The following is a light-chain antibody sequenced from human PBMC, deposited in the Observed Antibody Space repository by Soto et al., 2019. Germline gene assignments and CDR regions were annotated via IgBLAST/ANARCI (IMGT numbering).Light chain of an antibody. CDR1: QGIRND. CDR2: AAS. V-gene: IGKV1-6*01. CDR3: LQDYNYPLT. J-gene: IGKJ4*01. Sequence: AIQMTQSPSSLSASVRDRITITCRTSQGIRNDLGWYQQKPGKAPKLLIYAASSLQSGVPSRFSGSGSGTDFTLTISSLQPEDFATYYCLQDYNYPLTFGGGTKVDIK.